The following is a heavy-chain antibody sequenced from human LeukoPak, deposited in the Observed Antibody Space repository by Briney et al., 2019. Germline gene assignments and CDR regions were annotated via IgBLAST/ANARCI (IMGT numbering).Heavy chain of an antibody. CDR2: IRSKANSYAT. V-gene: IGHV3-73*01. CDR3: TRHLDYDSSGYHPFDY. J-gene: IGHJ4*02. D-gene: IGHD3-22*01. Sequence: GGSLRLSCAASGFTFSGSAMHWVRQASGKGLEWVGRIRSKANSYATAYAASVKGRFTISRDDSKNTAYLQMNSLKTEDTAVYYCTRHLDYDSSGYHPFDYWGQGTLVTVSS. CDR1: GFTFSGSA.